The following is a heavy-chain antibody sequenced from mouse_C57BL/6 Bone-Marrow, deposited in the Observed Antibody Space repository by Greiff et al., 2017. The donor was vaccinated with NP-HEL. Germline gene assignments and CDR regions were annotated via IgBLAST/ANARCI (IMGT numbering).Heavy chain of an antibody. J-gene: IGHJ3*01. V-gene: IGHV1-64*01. D-gene: IGHD2-1*01. CDR2: IHPNSGST. CDR1: GYTFTSYW. CDR3: ARQGGPCGNYERDWFAY. Sequence: QVQLQQPGAELVKPGASVKLSCKASGYTFTSYWMHWVKQRPGQGLEWIGMIHPNSGSTNYNEKFKSKATLTVDKSSSTAYMQLSSLTSEDSAVYYCARQGGPCGNYERDWFAYWGQGTLVTVSA.